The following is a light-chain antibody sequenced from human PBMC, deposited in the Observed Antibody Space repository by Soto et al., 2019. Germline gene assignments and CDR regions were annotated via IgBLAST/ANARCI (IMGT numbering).Light chain of an antibody. V-gene: IGKV1-5*03. CDR2: KAS. CDR1: QTISSW. J-gene: IGKJ1*01. Sequence: DIQMTQSPSTLSGSVGDRVTITCRASQTISSWLAWYQQKPGKAPKLLIYKASTLKSGVPSRFSGSVSGTAFTLTISRLEPEDFAVYHCQQYGSLSWPFGQGTKV. CDR3: QQYGSLSWP.